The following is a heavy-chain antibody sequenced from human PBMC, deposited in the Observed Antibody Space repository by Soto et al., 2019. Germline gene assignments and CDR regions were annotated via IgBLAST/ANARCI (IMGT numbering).Heavy chain of an antibody. D-gene: IGHD6-19*01. Sequence: SETLSLTCTVSGGSISSYYWSWIRQPPGKGLEWIGYIYYSGSTNYNPSLKSRVTISVDTSKNQFSLKLSSVTAADTAVYYCARTVSSGWPYYFDYWGQGTLVTVSS. CDR1: GGSISSYY. CDR3: ARTVSSGWPYYFDY. CDR2: IYYSGST. J-gene: IGHJ4*02. V-gene: IGHV4-59*08.